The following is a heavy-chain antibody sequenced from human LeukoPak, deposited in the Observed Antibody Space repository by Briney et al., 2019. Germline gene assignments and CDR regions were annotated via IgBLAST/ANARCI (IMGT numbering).Heavy chain of an antibody. CDR2: ISSSGSTI. V-gene: IGHV3-11*04. CDR3: AREDPHYDFWSGYQEYYYYMDV. CDR1: GFTFSDYY. J-gene: IGHJ6*03. D-gene: IGHD3-3*01. Sequence: GGSLRLSCAASGFTFSDYYMSWIRQAPGKGLEWVSYISSSGSTIYYADSVKGRFTISRDNAKNSLYLQMNSLRAEDTAVYYCAREDPHYDFWSGYQEYYYYMDVWGKGTTVTVSS.